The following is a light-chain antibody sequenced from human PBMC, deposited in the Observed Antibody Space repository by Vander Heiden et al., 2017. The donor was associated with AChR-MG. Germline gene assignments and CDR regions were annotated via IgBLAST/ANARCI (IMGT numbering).Light chain of an antibody. CDR2: AAS. CDR1: QGISSY. CDR3: QQLNSYPRT. Sequence: IQLTQSPSSLSASVGDRVTITCRASQGISSYLAWYQQKPGIAPNLLIYAASTLQSGVPSRFRGSGSGTDFTLTISSLQPEDFATYYCQQLNSYPRTFGGGINAEIK. J-gene: IGKJ4*01. V-gene: IGKV1-9*01.